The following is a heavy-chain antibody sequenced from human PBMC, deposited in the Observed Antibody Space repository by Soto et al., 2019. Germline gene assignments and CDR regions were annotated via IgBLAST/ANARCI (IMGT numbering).Heavy chain of an antibody. CDR1: GFTFSSYG. V-gene: IGHV3-30*18. CDR2: ISYDGSNK. J-gene: IGHJ4*02. CDR3: AKPRATYDSSGYYLY. Sequence: GGSLRLSCAASGFTFSSYGMHWVRQAPGKGLEWVAVISYDGSNKYYADSVKGRFTISRDNSKNTLYLQMNSLRAEDTAVYYFAKPRATYDSSGYYLYWGQGTLVTVSS. D-gene: IGHD3-22*01.